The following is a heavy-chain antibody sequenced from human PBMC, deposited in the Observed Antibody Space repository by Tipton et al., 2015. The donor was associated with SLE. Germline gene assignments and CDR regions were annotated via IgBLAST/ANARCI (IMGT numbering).Heavy chain of an antibody. V-gene: IGHV4-59*08. D-gene: IGHD4-11*01. CDR3: ARHFPRPVNDQYCFDY. CDR2: IYGGGGT. CDR1: GASVSPYY. J-gene: IGHJ4*02. Sequence: TLSLTCTVSGASVSPYYWSWIRQPPGKGLEWIGYIYGGGGTHYNPSLKSRVTISIDTSRNHFSLKLTSVTAADTAVYYCARHFPRPVNDQYCFDYWGQGTLFTGSS.